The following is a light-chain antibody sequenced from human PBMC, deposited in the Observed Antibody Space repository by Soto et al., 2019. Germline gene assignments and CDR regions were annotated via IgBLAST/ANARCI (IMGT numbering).Light chain of an antibody. CDR3: QQYGSSPLWT. J-gene: IGKJ1*01. V-gene: IGKV3-20*01. Sequence: EFVLTQSPGTLSLSPGERATLSCRASQTVRNNYLAWYQQKPGQAPRLLIYDASSRATGIPDRFSGGGSGTDFTLTISRLEPEDLAVYYCQQYGSSPLWTFGQGTKVDIK. CDR2: DAS. CDR1: QTVRNNY.